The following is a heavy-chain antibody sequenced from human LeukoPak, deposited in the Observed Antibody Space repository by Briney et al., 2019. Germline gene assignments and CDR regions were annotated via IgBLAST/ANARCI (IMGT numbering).Heavy chain of an antibody. CDR3: ARAGDTAMAYYYMDV. CDR2: INPSGGST. CDR1: GYTFTRYY. Sequence: GASVKVSCKASGYTFTRYYMHWVRQAPGQGLEWMGIINPSGGSTSYAQKFQGRVTMTRDMSTSTVYMELSSLRSEDTAVYYCARAGDTAMAYYYMDVWGKGTTVTVSS. V-gene: IGHV1-46*01. D-gene: IGHD5-18*01. J-gene: IGHJ6*03.